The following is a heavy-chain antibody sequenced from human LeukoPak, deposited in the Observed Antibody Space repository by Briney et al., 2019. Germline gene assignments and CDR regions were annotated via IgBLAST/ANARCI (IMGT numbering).Heavy chain of an antibody. Sequence: SETLSLTCTVSGGSISSGGYYWSWIRQHPGKGLEWIGYIYYSGSTYYNPSLKSRVTISVDTSKNQFSLKLSSVTAADTAVYYCARVEGFGELLSDYWGQGTLVTVSS. V-gene: IGHV4-31*03. CDR1: GGSISSGGYY. J-gene: IGHJ4*02. CDR3: ARVEGFGELLSDY. D-gene: IGHD3-10*01. CDR2: IYYSGST.